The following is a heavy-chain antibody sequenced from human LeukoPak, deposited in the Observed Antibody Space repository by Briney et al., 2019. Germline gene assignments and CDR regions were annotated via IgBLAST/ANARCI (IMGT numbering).Heavy chain of an antibody. V-gene: IGHV5-51*01. Sequence: GESLKISCKGSGYSFTSYWIGWVRQMPGKGLEWMGIIYPGDSDTRYSPSFQGQVTISADKSISTAYLQWSSLKASDTAMYYCARHHTEWITPAGFDYWGQGTLVTVSS. D-gene: IGHD3-3*01. CDR1: GYSFTSYW. CDR3: ARHHTEWITPAGFDY. CDR2: IYPGDSDT. J-gene: IGHJ4*02.